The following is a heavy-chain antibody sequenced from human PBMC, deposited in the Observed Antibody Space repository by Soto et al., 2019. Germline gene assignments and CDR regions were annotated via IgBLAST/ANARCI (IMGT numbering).Heavy chain of an antibody. CDR2: ISAYNGNT. D-gene: IGHD6-25*01. V-gene: IGHV1-18*01. J-gene: IGHJ6*02. CDR1: GYTFTIYG. CDR3: ARGTAAIYYYYGMDV. Sequence: ASVKVSCKASGYTFTIYGISWVLQAPGQGLEWMGWISAYNGNTNYAQKLQGRVTMTTDTSTSTAYMELRSLRSDDTAVYYCARGTAAIYYYYGMDVWGQGTTVTVSS.